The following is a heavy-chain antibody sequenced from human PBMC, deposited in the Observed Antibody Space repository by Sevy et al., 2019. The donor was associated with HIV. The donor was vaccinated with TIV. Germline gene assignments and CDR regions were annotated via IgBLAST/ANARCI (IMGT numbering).Heavy chain of an antibody. D-gene: IGHD2-15*01. CDR1: GFTFSSYS. V-gene: IGHV3-21*01. CDR2: ISSSSSYI. Sequence: GGSLRLSCAASGFTFSSYSMNWVRQAPGKGLEWVSSISSSSSYIYYADSVKGRFTISRDNAKNSLYLQMNSLGAEDTAGYYCARGDIVNWFDPWGQGTLVTVSS. CDR3: ARGDIVNWFDP. J-gene: IGHJ5*02.